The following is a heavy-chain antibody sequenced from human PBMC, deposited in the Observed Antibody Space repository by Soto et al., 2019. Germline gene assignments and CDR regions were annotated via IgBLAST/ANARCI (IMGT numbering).Heavy chain of an antibody. CDR1: GFTFSSYA. J-gene: IGHJ4*02. D-gene: IGHD3-22*01. CDR2: ISYDGSNK. CDR3: ASEDSSGYYYPEGLLWY. V-gene: IGHV3-30-3*01. Sequence: QVQLVESGGGVVQPGRSLRLSCAASGFTFSSYAMHWVRQAPGKGLEWVAVISYDGSNKYYADSVKGRFTISRDNSKNTLYLQMNSLRAEDTAVYYCASEDSSGYYYPEGLLWYWGQGTLVTVSS.